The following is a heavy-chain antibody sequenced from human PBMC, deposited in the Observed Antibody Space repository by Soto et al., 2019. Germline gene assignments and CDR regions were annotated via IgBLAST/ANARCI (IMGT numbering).Heavy chain of an antibody. CDR2: ISGGGTTT. Sequence: GGSLRLSCSASGFKFSDHYMTWIRQAPGKGLEWVSKISGGGTTTYYADSVKGRFTVSRDNAKNSLYLQMNSLRAEDTALYYCAGEPFYYASGFWGQGTLVTVSS. CDR3: AGEPFYYASGF. D-gene: IGHD3-10*01. CDR1: GFKFSDHY. V-gene: IGHV3-11*01. J-gene: IGHJ4*02.